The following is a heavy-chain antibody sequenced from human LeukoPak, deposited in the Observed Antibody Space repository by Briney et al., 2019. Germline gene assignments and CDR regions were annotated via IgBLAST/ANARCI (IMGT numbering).Heavy chain of an antibody. D-gene: IGHD6-19*01. CDR2: IGTAGDT. CDR1: GFTFSSYD. V-gene: IGHV3-13*01. CDR3: ARDRWDSSGSEDFDY. Sequence: AGGSLRLSCAASGFTFSSYDMHWVRQATGKGLEWVSAIGTAGDTYYPGSVKGRFTISRENAKNSLYLQMNSLRAEDTAVYYCARDRWDSSGSEDFDYWGQGTLVTVSS. J-gene: IGHJ4*02.